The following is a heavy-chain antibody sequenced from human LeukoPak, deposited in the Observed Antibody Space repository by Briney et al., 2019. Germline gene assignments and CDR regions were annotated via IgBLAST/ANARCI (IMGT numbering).Heavy chain of an antibody. J-gene: IGHJ3*02. CDR3: AKGISPVMRDAFDI. Sequence: GRSLRLSCAASGFTFSSCGMHWVRQAPGKGLEWVAVISYDGSNKYYADSVKGRFTISRDNSKNTLYLQMNSLRAEDTAVYYCAKGISPVMRDAFDIWGQGTMVTVSS. D-gene: IGHD3-16*01. CDR1: GFTFSSCG. V-gene: IGHV3-30*18. CDR2: ISYDGSNK.